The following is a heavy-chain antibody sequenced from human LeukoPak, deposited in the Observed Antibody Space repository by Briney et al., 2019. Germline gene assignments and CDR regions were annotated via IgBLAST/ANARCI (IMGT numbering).Heavy chain of an antibody. D-gene: IGHD3/OR15-3a*01. CDR3: ARGSDFWYYYGMDV. Sequence: GGSLRLSCAASGFTVSSNYMSWVRQAPGEGLEWVSVIYSGGSTYYADSVKGRFTISRDNSKNTLYLQMNSLRAEDTAVYYCARGSDFWYYYGMDVWGQGTTVTVSS. CDR2: IYSGGST. CDR1: GFTVSSNY. V-gene: IGHV3-53*01. J-gene: IGHJ6*02.